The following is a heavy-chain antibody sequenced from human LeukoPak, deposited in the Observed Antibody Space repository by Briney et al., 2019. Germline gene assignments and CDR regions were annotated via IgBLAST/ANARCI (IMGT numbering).Heavy chain of an antibody. CDR2: ISSGDTT. Sequence: GGSLRLSCAASGFTVSRNYMSWVRQAPGKGLEWVSVISSGDTTFYADSVKGRFTISRDSSKNTLYLQMNSLRAEDTAVYFCARGPRLERHGMDVWGQGTTVTVSS. CDR1: GFTVSRNY. CDR3: ARGPRLERHGMDV. V-gene: IGHV3-66*01. J-gene: IGHJ6*02. D-gene: IGHD1-1*01.